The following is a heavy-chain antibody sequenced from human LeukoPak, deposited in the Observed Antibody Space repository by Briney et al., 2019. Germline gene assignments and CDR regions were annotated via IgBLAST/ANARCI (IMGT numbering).Heavy chain of an antibody. CDR1: GYTFTGYY. D-gene: IGHD2-2*01. CDR3: ARESGYCSSTSCYGGWFDP. Sequence: ASVKVSCKASGYTFTGYYMHWVRQAPGQGLEWMGWINPNSGGTNYAQKFQGRVTMTRDTSISTAYMELSRLRSDDTAVYYCARESGYCSSTSCYGGWFDPWGQGTLVTVSS. V-gene: IGHV1-2*02. J-gene: IGHJ5*02. CDR2: INPNSGGT.